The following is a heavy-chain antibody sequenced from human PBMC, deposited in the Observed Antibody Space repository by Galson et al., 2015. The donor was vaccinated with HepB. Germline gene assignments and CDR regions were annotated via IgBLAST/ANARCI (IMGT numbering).Heavy chain of an antibody. V-gene: IGHV3-11*03. J-gene: IGHJ4*02. CDR1: GFTFSDYY. CDR3: ASGAAAGTIGY. Sequence: SLRLSCAASGFTFSDYYMSWIRQAPGKGLEWVSYISSSSSYTNYADSVKGRFTISRDNAKNSLYLQMNSLRAEDTAVYYCASGAAAGTIGYWGQGTLVTVSS. CDR2: ISSSSSYT. D-gene: IGHD6-13*01.